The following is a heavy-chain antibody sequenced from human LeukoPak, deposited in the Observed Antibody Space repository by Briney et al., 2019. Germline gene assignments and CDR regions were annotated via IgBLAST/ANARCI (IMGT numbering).Heavy chain of an antibody. CDR3: ARVAVCSGGSCYSGWFDP. D-gene: IGHD2-15*01. J-gene: IGHJ5*02. CDR1: GYSISSGYY. CDR2: IYHSGRT. Sequence: PSETPSLTCAVSGYSISSGYYWGWIRQPPGKGLDWIGRIYHSGRTYYNPSLKSRVTISVDTSKNQFSLKLSSVTAADTAVYYCARVAVCSGGSCYSGWFDPWGQGTLVTVSS. V-gene: IGHV4-38-2*01.